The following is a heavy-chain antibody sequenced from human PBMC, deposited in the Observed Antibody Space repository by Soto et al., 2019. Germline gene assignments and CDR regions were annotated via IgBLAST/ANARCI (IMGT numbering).Heavy chain of an antibody. Sequence: EVQLVESGGGLVKPGGSLRLSCEAPGLTFSSYSMNWVRQAPGKGLEWVSSISSSSSYIYYADSVKGRFTISRDNAKNSLYLQMNSLRAEDTAVYYCARDSSRGSWYYYYGMDVWGQGTTVTVSS. J-gene: IGHJ6*02. CDR3: ARDSSRGSWYYYYGMDV. CDR1: GLTFSSYS. V-gene: IGHV3-21*01. CDR2: ISSSSSYI. D-gene: IGHD6-13*01.